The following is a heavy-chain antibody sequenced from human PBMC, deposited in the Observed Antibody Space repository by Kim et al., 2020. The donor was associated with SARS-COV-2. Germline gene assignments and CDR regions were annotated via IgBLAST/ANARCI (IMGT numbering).Heavy chain of an antibody. D-gene: IGHD3-22*01. Sequence: ASVKVSCKASGYTFTSYDINWVRQATGQGLEWMGWMNPNSGNTGYAQKFQGRVTMTRNTSISTAYMELSSLRSEDTAVYYCARGVGIKGRRGSWWNYDSSGYYPYDYWGQGTLVTVSS. CDR3: ARGVGIKGRRGSWWNYDSSGYYPYDY. V-gene: IGHV1-8*01. CDR1: GYTFTSYD. CDR2: MNPNSGNT. J-gene: IGHJ4*02.